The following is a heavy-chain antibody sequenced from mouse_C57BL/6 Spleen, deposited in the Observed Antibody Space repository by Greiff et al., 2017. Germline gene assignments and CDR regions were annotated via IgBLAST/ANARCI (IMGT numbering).Heavy chain of an antibody. J-gene: IGHJ4*01. V-gene: IGHV1-80*01. D-gene: IGHD2-2*01. CDR3: ARSTMVTTTVMDY. Sequence: VKLMESGAELVKPGASVKISCKASGYAFSSYWMNWVKQRPGKGLEWIGQIYPGDGDTNYNGKFKGKDTLTADKSSSTAYMQLSSLTSEDSAVYVCARSTMVTTTVMDYWGQGTSVTVSS. CDR1: GYAFSSYW. CDR2: IYPGDGDT.